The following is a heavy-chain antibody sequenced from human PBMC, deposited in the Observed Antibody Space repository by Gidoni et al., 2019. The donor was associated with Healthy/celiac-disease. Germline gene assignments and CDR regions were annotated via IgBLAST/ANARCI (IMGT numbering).Heavy chain of an antibody. CDR2: IIPIFGTA. V-gene: IGHV1-69*06. D-gene: IGHD3-10*01. CDR3: ARAGGGDFGELLGFDY. Sequence: QVQLVQSGAEVKKPGSSVKVSCKASGGTFSSYAISWVRQAPGQGREWMGGIIPIFGTANYAQKFQGRVTITADKSTSTAYMELSSLRSEDTAVYYCARAGGGDFGELLGFDYWGQGTLVTVSS. J-gene: IGHJ4*02. CDR1: GGTFSSYA.